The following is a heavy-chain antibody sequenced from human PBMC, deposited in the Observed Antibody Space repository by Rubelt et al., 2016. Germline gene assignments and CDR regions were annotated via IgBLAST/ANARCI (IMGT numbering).Heavy chain of an antibody. Sequence: QVQLQESGPGLVKPSETLSLTCTVSGGSISSYYWSWIRQPPGKGLEWIGYIYYSGSTNYNPSLKSRVTISVDTSKNQFSPKLSSVTAADTAVDYCARHGHPEGYYDSSGYYNYFDYWGQGTLVTVSS. CDR3: ARHGHPEGYYDSSGYYNYFDY. J-gene: IGHJ4*02. D-gene: IGHD3-22*01. CDR2: IYYSGST. CDR1: GGSISSYY. V-gene: IGHV4-59*08.